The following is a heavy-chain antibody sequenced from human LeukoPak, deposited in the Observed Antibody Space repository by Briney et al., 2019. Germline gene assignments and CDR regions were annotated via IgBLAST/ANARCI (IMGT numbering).Heavy chain of an antibody. CDR3: ARGRAGSGGDCFDY. CDR1: GGSISSYY. Sequence: SETLSLTCTVSGGSISSYYWSWIRQPPGKGLEWIGYIYYSGSTNYNPSLKSRVTISVDTSKNQFSLKLSSVTAADTAVYYCARGRAGSGGDCFDYWGQGTLVTASS. V-gene: IGHV4-59*12. J-gene: IGHJ4*02. CDR2: IYYSGST. D-gene: IGHD2-21*01.